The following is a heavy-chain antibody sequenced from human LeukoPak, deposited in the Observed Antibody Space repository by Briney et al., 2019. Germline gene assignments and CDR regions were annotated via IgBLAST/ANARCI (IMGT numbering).Heavy chain of an antibody. D-gene: IGHD5-18*01. CDR2: ITPSGGST. CDR3: ARVVGGHNYAPNIDY. CDR1: GYTFTGYY. J-gene: IGHJ4*02. V-gene: IGHV1-46*01. Sequence: ASVKVSCKASGYTFTGYYMHWVRQSPGQGLEWMGIITPSGGSTTYAQNFQGRLTMTRDTSTSTVCMEMSSLTSEDTAVYYRARVVGGHNYAPNIDYWGQGTLVTVSS.